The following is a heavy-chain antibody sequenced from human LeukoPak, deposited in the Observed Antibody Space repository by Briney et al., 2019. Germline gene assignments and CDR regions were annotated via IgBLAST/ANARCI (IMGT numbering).Heavy chain of an antibody. Sequence: GASVKVSCKASGYTFTGYYMHWVRQAPGQGLEWMGWINPNSGGTNYAQKFQGRVTMTRDTSISTAYMELSRLRSDDTAVYYCARGIYGSGSLPFAPWGQGTLVTVSS. V-gene: IGHV1-2*02. CDR1: GYTFTGYY. D-gene: IGHD3-10*01. CDR3: ARGIYGSGSLPFAP. CDR2: INPNSGGT. J-gene: IGHJ5*02.